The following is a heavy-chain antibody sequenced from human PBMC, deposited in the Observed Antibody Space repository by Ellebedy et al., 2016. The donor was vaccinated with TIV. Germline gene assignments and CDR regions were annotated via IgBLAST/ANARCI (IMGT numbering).Heavy chain of an antibody. V-gene: IGHV3-23*01. CDR1: GFTFSSFT. CDR3: AKRVGGSGFDY. J-gene: IGHJ4*02. CDR2: ISGGGANT. D-gene: IGHD1-26*01. Sequence: GGSLRLSCAASGFTFSSFTMTWVRQAPGKGLEWVSAISGGGANTYYADSVKGRFRISRDNSKNTLYLQMSSLRAEDTAVYYCAKRVGGSGFDYWGQGTLVTVSS.